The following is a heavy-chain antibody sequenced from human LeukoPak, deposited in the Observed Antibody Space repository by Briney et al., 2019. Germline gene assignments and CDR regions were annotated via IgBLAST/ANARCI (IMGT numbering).Heavy chain of an antibody. V-gene: IGHV4-34*01. CDR2: INLSGST. Sequence: SETLSLTCAVYGGSFSGYYWSWIRQPPGKGLEWIGEINLSGSTNYNPSLKSRVTISVDTSKTQFSLKLSSVTAADTAVYYCARDSGTTGEVKFDPWGQGTLVTVSA. CDR3: ARDSGTTGEVKFDP. J-gene: IGHJ5*02. D-gene: IGHD3-10*01. CDR1: GGSFSGYY.